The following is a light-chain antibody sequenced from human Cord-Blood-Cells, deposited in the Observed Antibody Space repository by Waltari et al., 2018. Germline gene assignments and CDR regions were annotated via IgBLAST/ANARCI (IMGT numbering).Light chain of an antibody. CDR3: SSYTSSSTLVYV. J-gene: IGLJ1*01. V-gene: IGLV2-14*01. CDR2: DVS. CDR1: SSDVGGYNY. Sequence: QSALTQPASVSGSPGQSITISCTGTSSDVGGYNYVSWYQQHPGKAPKLMIYDVSNRPSGVSNLFSGSKSGNSASLTISGLQAEDEAEYYGSSYTSSSTLVYVFGTGTKVTVL.